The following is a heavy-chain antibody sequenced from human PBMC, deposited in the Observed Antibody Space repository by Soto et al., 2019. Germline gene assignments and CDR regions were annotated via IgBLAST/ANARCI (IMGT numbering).Heavy chain of an antibody. CDR3: AREAYHPVYYGMDV. CDR1: GFTFSSYG. CDR2: IWYDGSNK. V-gene: IGHV3-33*01. J-gene: IGHJ6*02. Sequence: PGGSLRLSCAAPGFTFSSYGMHWVRQAPGKGLEWVAVIWYDGSNKYYADSVKGRFTISRDNSKNTLYLQMNSLRAEDTAVYYCAREAYHPVYYGMDVWGQGTTVTVSS.